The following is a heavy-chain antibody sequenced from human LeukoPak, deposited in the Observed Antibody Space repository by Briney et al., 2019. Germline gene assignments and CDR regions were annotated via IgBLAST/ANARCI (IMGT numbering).Heavy chain of an antibody. D-gene: IGHD3-10*01. Sequence: ASVKVSCKVSGYTLTELSMHWVRQAPGQGLEWMGWINPNSGGTNYAQKFQGRVTMTRDTSISTAYMELSRLRSDDTAVYYCAIQGPYGSGSYSAFDIWGQGTMVTVSP. CDR1: GYTLTELS. J-gene: IGHJ3*02. V-gene: IGHV1-2*02. CDR2: INPNSGGT. CDR3: AIQGPYGSGSYSAFDI.